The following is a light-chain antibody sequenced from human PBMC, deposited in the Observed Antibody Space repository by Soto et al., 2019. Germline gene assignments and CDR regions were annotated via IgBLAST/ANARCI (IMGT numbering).Light chain of an antibody. CDR2: DAS. J-gene: IGKJ1*01. V-gene: IGKV3-11*01. CDR3: QQRSGWPRT. Sequence: DILSTQSPSTLALSPGERATLSCRASQSVSSSLEWYQQKPGQAPRLLIYDASNRATGIPARFSGSGSGTDFTLTISSLETEDFEVYYCQQRSGWPRTFGQGTKVDIK. CDR1: QSVSSS.